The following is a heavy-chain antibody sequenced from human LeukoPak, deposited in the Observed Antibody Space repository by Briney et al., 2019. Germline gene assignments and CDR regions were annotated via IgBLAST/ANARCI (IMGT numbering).Heavy chain of an antibody. D-gene: IGHD6-6*01. V-gene: IGHV3-23*01. J-gene: IGHJ4*02. Sequence: GGSLRLSCAASGFTFSSYAMNWVRQAPGKGLEGVSGISNSGGSTYYADSVKGRFTISRDNSKNTLYLQMNSLRAEDTAVYYCAKETSSSFDYWGQGTLVTVS. CDR2: ISNSGGST. CDR3: AKETSSSFDY. CDR1: GFTFSSYA.